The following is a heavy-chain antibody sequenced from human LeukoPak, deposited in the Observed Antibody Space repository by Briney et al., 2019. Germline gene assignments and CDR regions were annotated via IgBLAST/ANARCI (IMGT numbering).Heavy chain of an antibody. CDR2: IYFCGST. J-gene: IGHJ4*02. CDR1: GGSIGSYY. Sequence: PSETLSLTCTVSGGSIGSYYWSWIRQPPGKGLEWIGYIYFCGSTNYNPSLESRVTMSVDTSKNQFSLKLSSVTAADTAVYYCARDDGYWGQGTLVTVSS. V-gene: IGHV4-59*12. CDR3: ARDDGY.